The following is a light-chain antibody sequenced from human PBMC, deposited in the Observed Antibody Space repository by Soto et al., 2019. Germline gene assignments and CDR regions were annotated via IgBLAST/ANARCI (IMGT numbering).Light chain of an antibody. CDR1: QSISSW. CDR2: DAS. CDR3: QPYNSYSWT. J-gene: IGKJ1*01. Sequence: DIQMIQSPSTLSASVGDRVTITCRASQSISSWLAWYQQKPGKAPNLLIYDASSLESGVPSRFSGSGSGTEFTLTISSLQPDDFATYYCQPYNSYSWTFGQGTKV. V-gene: IGKV1-5*01.